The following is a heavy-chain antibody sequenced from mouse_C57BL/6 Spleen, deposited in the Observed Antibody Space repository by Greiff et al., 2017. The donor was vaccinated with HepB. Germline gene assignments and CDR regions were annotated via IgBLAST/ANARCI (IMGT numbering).Heavy chain of an antibody. CDR1: GYTFTSYG. J-gene: IGHJ4*01. D-gene: IGHD1-1*01. V-gene: IGHV1-81*01. Sequence: QVQLKESGAELARPGASVKLSCKASGYTFTSYGISWVKQRTGQGLEWIGEIYPRSGNTYYNEKFKGKATLTADKSSSTAYMELRSLTSEDSAVYFCARRRESSYGWDAMDYWGQGTSVTVSS. CDR2: IYPRSGNT. CDR3: ARRRESSYGWDAMDY.